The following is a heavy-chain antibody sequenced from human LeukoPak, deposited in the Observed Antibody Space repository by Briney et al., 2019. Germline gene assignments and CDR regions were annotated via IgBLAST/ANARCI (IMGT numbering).Heavy chain of an antibody. J-gene: IGHJ4*02. CDR1: GYSFTNYW. V-gene: IGHV5-51*01. D-gene: IGHD3-10*01. CDR2: IYPGDSDT. Sequence: GESLKISCKGSGYSFTNYWIGWVRQMPGKGLDWMGIIYPGDSDTRYSPSFEGQVAISADKSISSAYLQWSSLKASDTATYYCARLLEGPYASGSPGLIDSWGQGTLVTVSS. CDR3: ARLLEGPYASGSPGLIDS.